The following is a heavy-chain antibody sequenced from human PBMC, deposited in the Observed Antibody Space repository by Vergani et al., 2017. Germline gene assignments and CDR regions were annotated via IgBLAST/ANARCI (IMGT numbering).Heavy chain of an antibody. CDR1: GFTFSSYG. Sequence: QVQLVESGGGVVQPGRSLRLSCAASGFTFSSYGMHWVRQAPGKGLEWVAVIWYDGSNKYYADSVKGRFTISRDNSKNTLYLQMNSLRAEDTAVYYCARDRFDYGDYGWFDPWGQGTLVTVSS. CDR3: ARDRFDYGDYGWFDP. D-gene: IGHD4-17*01. J-gene: IGHJ5*02. CDR2: IWYDGSNK. V-gene: IGHV3-33*01.